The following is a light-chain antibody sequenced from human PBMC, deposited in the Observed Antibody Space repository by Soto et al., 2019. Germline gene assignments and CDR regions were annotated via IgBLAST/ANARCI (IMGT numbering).Light chain of an antibody. CDR1: QSVNNN. CDR2: GAS. J-gene: IGKJ1*01. Sequence: TLMTQSPATLSVSQGERATLSCRASQSVNNNLAWYQQKLGQAPRVLIYGASTRATGIPARFTGSGSGTEFILTITSLQSEDSAVYYCQEYNTWPWTFGQGTKVDIK. V-gene: IGKV3-15*01. CDR3: QEYNTWPWT.